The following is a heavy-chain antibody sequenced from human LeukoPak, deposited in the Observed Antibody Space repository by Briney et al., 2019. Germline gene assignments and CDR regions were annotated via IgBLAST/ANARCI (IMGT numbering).Heavy chain of an antibody. Sequence: PSETLSLTCIVSGGSISSGGYYWAWIRQPPGKALEWIGSIYWTGSTYYNSSLKSRVTMSVDTSNQQFSLTLSSVTAADTAVYYCARGGGVVTAVRFEYWGQGTLVTVAS. CDR1: GGSISSGGYY. V-gene: IGHV4-39*07. D-gene: IGHD2-21*02. J-gene: IGHJ4*02. CDR2: IYWTGST. CDR3: ARGGGVVTAVRFEY.